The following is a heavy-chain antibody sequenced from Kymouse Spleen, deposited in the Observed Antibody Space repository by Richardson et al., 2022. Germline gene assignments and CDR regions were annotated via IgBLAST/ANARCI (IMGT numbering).Heavy chain of an antibody. J-gene: IGHJ4*02. D-gene: IGHD1-26*01. Sequence: EVQLVESGGGLVQPGRSLRLSCAASGFTFDDYAMHWVRQAPGKGLEWVSGISWNSGSIGYADSVKGRFTISRDNAKNSLYLQMNSLRAEDTALYYCAKEPSGSSFFDYWGQGTLVTVSS. CDR3: AKEPSGSSFFDY. CDR2: ISWNSGSI. V-gene: IGHV3-9*01. CDR1: GFTFDDYA.